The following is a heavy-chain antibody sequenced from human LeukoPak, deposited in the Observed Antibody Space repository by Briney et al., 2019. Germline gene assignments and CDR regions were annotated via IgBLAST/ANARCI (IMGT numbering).Heavy chain of an antibody. Sequence: GGSLRLSCAASGFTFSSYAMSWVRQAPGKGLEWLSAISGSGGSRYYSGSLKGRFTISRDNSKSTLYLQMTSLRAEDTAVYYCAKSSPIAAAGEVSDFWGQGTLVTVSS. J-gene: IGHJ4*02. CDR2: ISGSGGSR. CDR1: GFTFSSYA. CDR3: AKSSPIAAAGEVSDF. D-gene: IGHD6-13*01. V-gene: IGHV3-23*01.